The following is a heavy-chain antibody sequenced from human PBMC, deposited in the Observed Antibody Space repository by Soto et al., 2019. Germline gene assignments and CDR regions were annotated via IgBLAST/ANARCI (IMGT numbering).Heavy chain of an antibody. V-gene: IGHV3-30*18. J-gene: IGHJ4*02. D-gene: IGHD3-10*01. CDR2: ISFDGSFN. Sequence: GGSLRLSCAASGFIFSSYDMHWVRQAPGKGLEWVAVISFDGSFNYFADSVKGRLSVSRDNSRDTLYLQMNSLRAEDTAVYFCAKRNYYGSESHFSIDYWGQGTLVTVSS. CDR1: GFIFSSYD. CDR3: AKRNYYGSESHFSIDY.